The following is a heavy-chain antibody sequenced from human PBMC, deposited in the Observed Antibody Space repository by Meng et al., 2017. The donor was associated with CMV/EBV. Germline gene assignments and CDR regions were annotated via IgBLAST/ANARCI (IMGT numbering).Heavy chain of an antibody. CDR1: GDNFTDYY. CDR2: INPNSGDT. D-gene: IGHD4-17*01. CDR3: TRDAHLTTVTPNWFDP. J-gene: IGHJ5*02. Sequence: GQLGQSGAELRKPGASVKVSCKASGDNFTDYYMHWVRQAPGQGLEWMGCINPNSGDTNYAQKFQGRVTMTRDTSISTAYMELSRLRSDDTAVYYCTRDAHLTTVTPNWFDPWGQGTLVTVSS. V-gene: IGHV1-2*02.